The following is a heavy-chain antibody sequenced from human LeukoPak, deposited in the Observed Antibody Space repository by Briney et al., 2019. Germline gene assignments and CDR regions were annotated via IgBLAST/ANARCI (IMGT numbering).Heavy chain of an antibody. CDR1: VGTVTVFT. V-gene: IGHV1-69*01. J-gene: IGHJ4*02. Sequence: ASVTVSFKDSVGTVTVFTISTVRQAPGQGLEWMGGIIPIFGTANYAQKFQGRVTITADESTSTAYMELSSLRSADTAVYYCARTMSSSYDYWGQGTLVTVSS. D-gene: IGHD6-6*01. CDR3: ARTMSSSYDY. CDR2: IIPIFGTA.